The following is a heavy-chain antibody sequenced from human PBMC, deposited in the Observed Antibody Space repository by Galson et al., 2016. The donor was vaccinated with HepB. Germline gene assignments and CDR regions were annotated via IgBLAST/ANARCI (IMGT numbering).Heavy chain of an antibody. V-gene: IGHV4-61*08. D-gene: IGHD4-17*01. CDR1: GASVSRTGHY. CDR3: TRAADYGDYGQGMDV. CDR2: IYDSGRT. J-gene: IGHJ6*02. Sequence: SETLSLTCTVSGASVSRTGHYWNWLRQPPGKGLEWIGCIYDSGRTTYNPSLQSRVTMSIDTSKKQFSLNLRSVTAADTAVYYCTRAADYGDYGQGMDVWGQGTMVIVSS.